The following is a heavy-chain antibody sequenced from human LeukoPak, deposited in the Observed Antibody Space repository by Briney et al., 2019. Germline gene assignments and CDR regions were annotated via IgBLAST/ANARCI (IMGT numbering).Heavy chain of an antibody. Sequence: GGSLRLSCAASGYTFSSYGMSWVRQAPGKGLEWVSAIGSSGGTTYYADSVKGRFTISRDKSKNTLSLQMNSLRAEDTSVYYCARGQRRHIDMAPSFDYWGQGTPVTVSS. J-gene: IGHJ4*02. CDR2: IGSSGGTT. V-gene: IGHV3-23*01. CDR1: GYTFSSYG. CDR3: ARGQRRHIDMAPSFDY. D-gene: IGHD5-24*01.